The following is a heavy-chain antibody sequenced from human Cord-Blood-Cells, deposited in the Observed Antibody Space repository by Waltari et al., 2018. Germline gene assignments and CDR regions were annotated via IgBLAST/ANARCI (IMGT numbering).Heavy chain of an antibody. V-gene: IGHV1-24*01. D-gene: IGHD4-4*01. CDR3: ATGDYSNYYYYGMDV. J-gene: IGHJ6*02. CDR2: FDPEDGET. Sequence: QVQLVQSGAEVTKPGASRKVACMVSGHTPTELSLDWVRQAPGKGLEWMGGFDPEDGETIYAQKFQGRVTMTEDTSTDAAYMELSSLRSEDTAVYYCATGDYSNYYYYGMDVWGQGTTVTVSS. CDR1: GHTPTELS.